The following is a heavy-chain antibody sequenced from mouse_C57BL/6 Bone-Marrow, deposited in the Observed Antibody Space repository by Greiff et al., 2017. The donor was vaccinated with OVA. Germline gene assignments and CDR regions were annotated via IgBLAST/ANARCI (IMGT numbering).Heavy chain of an antibody. Sequence: NLLSSGKALLKPGGSLKLSFEASGLTFGAFPISWFPRTPEKRLEWFAYFSSVVDYIYYADTVKGRFTISRDNARNTLYLQMSSLKSEDTAMYYCTRERVTTVVATPHWYFDVWGTGTTVTVSS. CDR1: GLTFGAFP. J-gene: IGHJ1*03. CDR2: FSSVVDYI. V-gene: IGHV5-9-1*02. CDR3: TRERVTTVVATPHWYFDV. D-gene: IGHD1-1*01.